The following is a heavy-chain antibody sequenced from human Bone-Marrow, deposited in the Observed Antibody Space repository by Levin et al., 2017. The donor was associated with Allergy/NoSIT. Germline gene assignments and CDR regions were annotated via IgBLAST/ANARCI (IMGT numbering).Heavy chain of an antibody. CDR3: ARDPRDLDY. D-gene: IGHD5-24*01. V-gene: IGHV3-7*01. CDR1: GFTFSNSW. Sequence: GGSLRLSCAASGFTFSNSWMTWVRQAPGKGLEWVANIKPDGSEKYYVDYVKGRFTISRDNSKNSLYLQMNSLRVEDTAVYYCARDPRDLDYWGQGTLVTVSS. CDR2: IKPDGSEK. J-gene: IGHJ4*02.